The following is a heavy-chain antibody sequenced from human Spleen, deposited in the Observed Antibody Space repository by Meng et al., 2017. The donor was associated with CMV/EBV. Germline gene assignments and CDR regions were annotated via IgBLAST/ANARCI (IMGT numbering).Heavy chain of an antibody. V-gene: IGHV2-5*02. Sequence: SGFSLSTSGRGVGWIRQPPGKALEWLALIYWDDDKRYSPSLKSRLTITKDTSKNQVVLTMTNMDPVDTATYYCAHRDYCSGGTCTFDYWGRGTLVTVSS. CDR3: AHRDYCSGGTCTFDY. J-gene: IGHJ4*02. D-gene: IGHD2-15*01. CDR2: IYWDDDK. CDR1: GFSLSTSGRG.